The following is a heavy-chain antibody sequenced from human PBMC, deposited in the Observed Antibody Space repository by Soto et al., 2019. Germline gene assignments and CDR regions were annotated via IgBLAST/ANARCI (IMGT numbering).Heavy chain of an antibody. CDR3: ARDPAAIYRRGLANYYYYGMDV. V-gene: IGHV1-69*13. J-gene: IGHJ6*02. CDR1: GGTFSSYA. CDR2: IIPIFGTA. D-gene: IGHD5-18*01. Sequence: ASVKVSCKASGGTFSSYAISWVRQAPGQGLEWMGGIIPIFGTANYAQKFQGRVTITADESTSTAYMELSSLRSEDTAVYYCARDPAAIYRRGLANYYYYGMDVWGQGTTVTVSS.